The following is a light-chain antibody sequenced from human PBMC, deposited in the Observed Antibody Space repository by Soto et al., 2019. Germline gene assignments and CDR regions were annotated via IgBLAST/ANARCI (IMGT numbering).Light chain of an antibody. Sequence: EIVLTQSPGTLSLSPGERATLSCRASQSVSSSYLAWYQQKPGQAPRLLIYGASSRATGIPDRFSGSGSGKDFTLTISRLEPEDFAVYYCQQYGSSLRTFGQGTKV. V-gene: IGKV3-20*01. CDR2: GAS. CDR1: QSVSSSY. CDR3: QQYGSSLRT. J-gene: IGKJ1*01.